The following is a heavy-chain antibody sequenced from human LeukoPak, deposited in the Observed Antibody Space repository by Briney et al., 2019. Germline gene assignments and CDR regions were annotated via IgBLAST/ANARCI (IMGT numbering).Heavy chain of an antibody. CDR3: AVELTIFGVVTNHPLDY. CDR2: IYYSGST. CDR1: GGSISSSSYY. Sequence: PSETLSLTCTVSGGSISSSSYYWGWTRQPPGKGLEWIGSIYYSGSTYYNPSLKSRVTISVDTSKNQFSLKLGSVTAADTAVYYCAVELTIFGVVTNHPLDYWGQGTLVTVSS. V-gene: IGHV4-39*01. J-gene: IGHJ4*02. D-gene: IGHD3-3*01.